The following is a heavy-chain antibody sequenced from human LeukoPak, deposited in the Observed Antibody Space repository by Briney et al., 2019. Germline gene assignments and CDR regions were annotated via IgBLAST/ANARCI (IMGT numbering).Heavy chain of an antibody. J-gene: IGHJ4*02. CDR1: GFTFGDYA. CDR2: IYRGGST. CDR3: ARIRGGWYIDY. V-gene: IGHV3-53*01. D-gene: IGHD3-10*01. Sequence: PGGSLRLSCTASGFTFGDYAMSWFRQAPGKGLEWVSVIYRGGSTYYADSVKGRFTISRDNSKNTLYLQMNSLRAEDTAVYYCARIRGGWYIDYWGQGTLVTVSS.